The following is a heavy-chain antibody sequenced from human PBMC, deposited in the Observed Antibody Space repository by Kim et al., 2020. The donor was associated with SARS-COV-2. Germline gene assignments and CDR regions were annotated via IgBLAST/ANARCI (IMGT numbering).Heavy chain of an antibody. V-gene: IGHV5-51*01. J-gene: IGHJ4*02. CDR1: GYSFTSYW. CDR3: ARRKSGYVSPYYFDY. Sequence: GESLKISCKGSGYSFTSYWIGWVRQMPGKGLEWMGIIYPGDSDTRYSPSFQGQVTISADKSISTAYLQWSSLKASDTAMYYCARRKSGYVSPYYFDYWGQGTLVTVSS. CDR2: IYPGDSDT. D-gene: IGHD5-12*01.